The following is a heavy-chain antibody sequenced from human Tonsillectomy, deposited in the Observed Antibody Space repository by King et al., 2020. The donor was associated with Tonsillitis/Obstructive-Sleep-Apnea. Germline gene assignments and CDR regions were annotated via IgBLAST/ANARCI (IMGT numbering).Heavy chain of an antibody. Sequence: QLVQSGGGLVQPGGSLKLSCAASGFTFSGSAMHWVRQASGKGLEWVGRIRSKANSYATTYAGSVNARFTIYSDDSKNTAYLQMNSLTTEVTAVYYCTRPRYCSSTTCTNELDYWGQGALVTVSS. V-gene: IGHV3-73*01. CDR1: GFTFSGSA. J-gene: IGHJ4*02. D-gene: IGHD2-2*01. CDR3: TRPRYCSSTTCTNELDY. CDR2: IRSKANSYAT.